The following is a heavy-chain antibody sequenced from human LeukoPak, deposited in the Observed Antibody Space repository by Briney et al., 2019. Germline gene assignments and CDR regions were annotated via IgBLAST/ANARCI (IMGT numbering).Heavy chain of an antibody. CDR1: GFTFSSFE. CDR2: IKGDGSEK. Sequence: GGSLRLSCAASGFTFSSFEMSWVRQAPGKGLERVASIKGDGSEKYYGDSVKGRITISRDNAENSLYLQMNNLRAEDAAVYYCARVGHWYFDLWGRGTLVTVSS. CDR3: ARVGHWYFDL. V-gene: IGHV3-7*02. J-gene: IGHJ2*01. D-gene: IGHD3-16*01.